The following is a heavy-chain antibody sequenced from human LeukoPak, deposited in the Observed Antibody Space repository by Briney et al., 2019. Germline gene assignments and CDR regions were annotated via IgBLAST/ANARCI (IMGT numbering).Heavy chain of an antibody. CDR2: ISPSSGDT. Sequence: ASVKVSCKASGYTFTGYYVHWVRQAPGQGLEWMGWISPSSGDTDYSQRFQGRVTMTRDTSISTAYMELSRLRSDDTAVYYCARAAIAVAGDYHYHYMDVWGKGTTVTVSS. CDR3: ARAAIAVAGDYHYHYMDV. V-gene: IGHV1-2*02. D-gene: IGHD6-19*01. J-gene: IGHJ6*03. CDR1: GYTFTGYY.